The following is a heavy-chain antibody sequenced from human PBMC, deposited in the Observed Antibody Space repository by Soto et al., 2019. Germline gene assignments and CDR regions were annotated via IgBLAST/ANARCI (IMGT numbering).Heavy chain of an antibody. CDR2: IYWDDDK. CDR1: GFSLSSSGVG. J-gene: IGHJ4*02. D-gene: IGHD2-15*01. V-gene: IGHV2-5*02. CDR3: ARLVVAGITYCFDS. Sequence: QITLKESGPPLVKPTQTLTLTCTFSGFSLSSSGVGVGWIRQPPGKALEWLTFIYWDDDKRYSPSLKSRLTITKDTSKNPVVLTLTNMDPVDTATYYCARLVVAGITYCFDSWGQGTLLTVSS.